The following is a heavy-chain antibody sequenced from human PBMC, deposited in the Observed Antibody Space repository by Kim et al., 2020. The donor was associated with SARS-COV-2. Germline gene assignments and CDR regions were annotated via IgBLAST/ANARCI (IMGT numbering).Heavy chain of an antibody. V-gene: IGHV5-10-1*01. J-gene: IGHJ4*02. CDR2: IDPSDSYT. D-gene: IGHD3-22*01. CDR3: ARSIRAYYYDSSGPQPDY. Sequence: GESLKISCKGSGYSFTSYWISWVRQMPGKGLEWMGRIDPSDSYTNYSPSFQGHVTISADKSISTAYLQWSSLKASDTAMYYCARSIRAYYYDSSGPQPDYWGQGTLVTVSS. CDR1: GYSFTSYW.